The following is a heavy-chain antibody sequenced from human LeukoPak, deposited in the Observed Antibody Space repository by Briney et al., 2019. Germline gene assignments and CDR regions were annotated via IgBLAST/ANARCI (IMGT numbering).Heavy chain of an antibody. D-gene: IGHD2-2*01. CDR3: TRAGPDYYYGMDV. V-gene: IGHV3-73*01. CDR1: GFTFSGSA. Sequence: GGSLRLSCAASGFTFSGSAMHWVRQASGKGLEWVGRIRSKANSYATAYAASVKGRFTISRDDSKNTACLQMNSLKTEDTAVYYCTRAGPDYYYGMDVWGQGTTVTVSS. J-gene: IGHJ6*02. CDR2: IRSKANSYAT.